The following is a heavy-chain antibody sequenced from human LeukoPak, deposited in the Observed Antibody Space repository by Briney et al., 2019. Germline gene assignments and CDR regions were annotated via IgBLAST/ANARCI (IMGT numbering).Heavy chain of an antibody. V-gene: IGHV3-23*01. J-gene: IGHJ3*02. CDR2: ISTGGGST. CDR1: GFTFSKYV. D-gene: IGHD2-8*02. Sequence: GGSLRLSCAASGFTFSKYVMRWVRQAPGKGLEWVSAISTGGGSTYYAASVKGRFTISRDNSKNTLYLQMNSLRAEDTAVYYCAKDAPGAGGYDIWGQGTMVTVSS. CDR3: AKDAPGAGGYDI.